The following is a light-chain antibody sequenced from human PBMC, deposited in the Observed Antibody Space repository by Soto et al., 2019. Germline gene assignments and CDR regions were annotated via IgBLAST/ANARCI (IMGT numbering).Light chain of an antibody. J-gene: IGKJ5*01. Sequence: AIQLTQSPSSLSASVGDRVSITSRASQGISSALAWYQHKPGKPPKILIFDASRLQSGVPSRFSGSESVTECNLTISSLQPEDFATYYCQQLKTYPFTFGRGTRLEIK. CDR3: QQLKTYPFT. CDR1: QGISSA. V-gene: IGKV1-13*02. CDR2: DAS.